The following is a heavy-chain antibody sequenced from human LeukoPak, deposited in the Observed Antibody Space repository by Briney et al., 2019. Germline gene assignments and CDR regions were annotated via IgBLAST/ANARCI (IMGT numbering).Heavy chain of an antibody. J-gene: IGHJ4*02. CDR3: AREAGDYYDSSGYFDY. D-gene: IGHD3-22*01. V-gene: IGHV3-30-3*01. CDR2: ISYDGSNK. CDR1: GFTFSSYA. Sequence: GGFLRLSCAASGFTFSSYAMHWVRQALGKGLEWVADISYDGSNKYYADSVKGRFTISRDNSKNTLYLQMNSLRAEDTAVYYCAREAGDYYDSSGYFDYWGQGTLVTVSS.